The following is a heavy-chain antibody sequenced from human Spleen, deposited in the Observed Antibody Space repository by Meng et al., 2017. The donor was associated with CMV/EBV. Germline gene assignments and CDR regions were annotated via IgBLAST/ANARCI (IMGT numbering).Heavy chain of an antibody. J-gene: IGHJ3*02. CDR3: ARSRDDAFDI. D-gene: IGHD5/OR15-5a*01. V-gene: IGHV1-8*03. CDR2: VNPNSGNT. Sequence: ASVKVSCKASGYTFTSYDINWVRQAPGQGLEWLGWVNPNSGNTGCAQKFQGRVTITRNTSISTAYMELSSLTSEDTAVYYCARSRDDAFDIWGQGTMVTVSS. CDR1: GYTFTSYD.